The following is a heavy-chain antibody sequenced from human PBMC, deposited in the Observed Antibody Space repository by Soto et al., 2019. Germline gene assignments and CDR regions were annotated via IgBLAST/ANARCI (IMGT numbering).Heavy chain of an antibody. Sequence: SETLSLTCSVSGGSIRTYYWNWIRQPPGRGLEWIAYIHYSGVTNYSPSLRGRVSISIDRSNNEFSLKVSSVTAADTAVYYCARDRAEGSSSTPAGGMDVWGPGTTVTVSS. J-gene: IGHJ6*02. CDR3: ARDRAEGSSSTPAGGMDV. D-gene: IGHD6-6*01. V-gene: IGHV4-59*01. CDR1: GGSIRTYY. CDR2: IHYSGVT.